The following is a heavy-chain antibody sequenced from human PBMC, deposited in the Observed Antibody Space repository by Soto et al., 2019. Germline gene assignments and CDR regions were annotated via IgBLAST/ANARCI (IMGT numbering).Heavy chain of an antibody. CDR1: GGTFSSYA. D-gene: IGHD3-10*01. V-gene: IGHV1-69*13. CDR3: ARAGGFGELYYGMDV. Sequence: GASVKVSCKASGGTFSSYAISWVRQAPGQGLEWMGGIIPIFGTANYAQKFQGRVTITADESTSTAYMELSSLRSEDTAVYYCARAGGFGELYYGMDVWGQGTTVTVSS. J-gene: IGHJ6*02. CDR2: IIPIFGTA.